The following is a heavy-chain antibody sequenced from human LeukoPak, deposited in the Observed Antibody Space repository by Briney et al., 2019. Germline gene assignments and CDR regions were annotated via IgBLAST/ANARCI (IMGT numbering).Heavy chain of an antibody. V-gene: IGHV4-59*01. CDR2: IHNSGTI. CDR3: ARTLDSGSADF. CDR1: GGSISSDY. Sequence: SETLSLTCTVSGGSISSDYWSWIRQPPGKGLEWIAYIHNSGTINYNPSLKSRVTMSVDTSKNQFSLKVNSVTTADTAVYYCARTLDSGSADFWGQGTLVTVSS. J-gene: IGHJ4*02. D-gene: IGHD6-6*01.